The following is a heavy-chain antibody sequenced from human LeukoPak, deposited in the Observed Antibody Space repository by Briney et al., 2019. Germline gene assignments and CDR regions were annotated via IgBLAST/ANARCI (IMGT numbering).Heavy chain of an antibody. V-gene: IGHV4-34*01. CDR2: INYTGST. J-gene: IGHJ4*02. D-gene: IGHD3-3*01. CDR1: GGSFNAYY. CDR3: ARSSYYDFWSGSYYFDY. Sequence: SETLSLTCAVYGGSFNAYYWTWIRQPPGKGLEWIGDINYTGSTNYNPSLKGRVTISMDPSKNQFSLKVTSVTAADTAVYYCARSSYYDFWSGSYYFDYWGQGTLVTVSS.